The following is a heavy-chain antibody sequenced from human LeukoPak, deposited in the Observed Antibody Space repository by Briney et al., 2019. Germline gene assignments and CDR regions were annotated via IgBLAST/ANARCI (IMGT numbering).Heavy chain of an antibody. CDR3: ARARYYDFWSGYYTGQSRAYYFDY. CDR1: GGSFSGYY. V-gene: IGHV4-34*01. J-gene: IGHJ4*02. CDR2: INHSGST. D-gene: IGHD3-3*01. Sequence: KPSETLSLTCAVYGGSFSGYYWSWIRQPPGKGLEWIGEINHSGSTNYNPSLKSRVTISVDTSKNQFSLKPSSVTAADTAVYYCARARYYDFWSGYYTGQSRAYYFDYWGQGTLVTVSS.